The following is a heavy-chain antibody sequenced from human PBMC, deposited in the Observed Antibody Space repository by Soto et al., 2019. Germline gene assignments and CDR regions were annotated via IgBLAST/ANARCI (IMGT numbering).Heavy chain of an antibody. J-gene: IGHJ3*02. CDR2: ISAYNGNT. D-gene: IGHD2-2*01. CDR1: GYTFTSYG. V-gene: IGHV1-18*01. CDR3: AKTRGYCSSTTCPRPPDAFDI. Sequence: QVQLVQSGAEVKKPGASVKVSCKASGYTFTSYGISWVRQAPGQGLEWMGWISAYNGNTNYAQKXQXXVTLTTDAATSXAXMXXRSRRSDDTAVDYCAKTRGYCSSTTCPRPPDAFDIWGQGTMVTVSS.